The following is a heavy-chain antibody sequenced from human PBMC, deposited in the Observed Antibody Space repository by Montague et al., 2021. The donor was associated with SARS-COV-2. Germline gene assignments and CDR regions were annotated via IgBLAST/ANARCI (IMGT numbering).Heavy chain of an antibody. CDR1: GASITSSNW. D-gene: IGHD2-15*01. Sequence: SETLSLTCTVSGASITSSNWWNWVRQPPGKGLEWIGQIYHSGSTSYNPSLKSRLTLSLDKSKNQFSLNLSSVTAADTAVYYCARQIQQVVLSPAKLTNWFDPWGLGTLVTVAS. CDR2: IYHSGST. V-gene: IGHV4-4*02. J-gene: IGHJ5*02. CDR3: ARQIQQVVLSPAKLTNWFDP.